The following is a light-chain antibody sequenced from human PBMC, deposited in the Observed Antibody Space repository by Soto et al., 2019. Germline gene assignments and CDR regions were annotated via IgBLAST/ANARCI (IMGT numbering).Light chain of an antibody. CDR3: LQKYFYPFT. CDR2: AAS. V-gene: IGKV1-6*01. CDR1: QGIRND. J-gene: IGKJ3*01. Sequence: AIQMTQSPSSLSAFVGDRVTITCRASQGIRNDLDWFQQKPGKAPKLLIYAASNLQSGVPARFSGSGSGTDFTLTISSLQPEDFATYYCLQKYFYPFTFGPGTKVDIK.